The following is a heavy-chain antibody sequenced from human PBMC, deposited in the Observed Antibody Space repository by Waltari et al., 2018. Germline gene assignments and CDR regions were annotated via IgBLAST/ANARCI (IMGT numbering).Heavy chain of an antibody. CDR1: GYTFTNFY. V-gene: IGHV1-2*02. J-gene: IGHJ4*02. D-gene: IGHD7-27*01. Sequence: QVQLVQSGAELKNPGASVRVSCKTSGYTFTNFYFHWVRQAPGQGLEWMGGIHPGGGDTNYAQKVQGRVTRTRDTSIDTAYLELNGLTSDDTAIYYCARDHNWGPDYWGQGTLVTVSS. CDR2: IHPGGGDT. CDR3: ARDHNWGPDY.